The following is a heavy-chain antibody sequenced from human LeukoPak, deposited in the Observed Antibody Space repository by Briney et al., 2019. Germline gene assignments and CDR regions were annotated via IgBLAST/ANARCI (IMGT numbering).Heavy chain of an antibody. J-gene: IGHJ6*02. Sequence: PGGSLRLSCAASGFTFNYYGFNWVRQAPGKGLEWVSSISSSSNYIYYTESVIGRFTISRDNAKNSLYLQMNSLRVEDTAVYYCARGDYGDYSTTGYYGMDVWGQGTTVTVSS. D-gene: IGHD4-17*01. CDR2: ISSSSNYI. CDR1: GFTFNYYG. CDR3: ARGDYGDYSTTGYYGMDV. V-gene: IGHV3-21*01.